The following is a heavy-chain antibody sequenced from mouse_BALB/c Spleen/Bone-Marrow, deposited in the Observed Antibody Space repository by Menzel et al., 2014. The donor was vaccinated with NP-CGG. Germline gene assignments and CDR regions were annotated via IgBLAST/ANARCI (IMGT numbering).Heavy chain of an antibody. CDR2: INPSTGYT. CDR1: GYTFTSYW. J-gene: IGHJ1*01. Sequence: LVESGTELAKPGASVKMSCKASGYTFTSYWMHWVKQRPGQGLEWIGYINPSTGYTDYNQKFKDKATLTADKSSSTAYMHLSSLTSEDSAVYYCARRDYWYFDVWGAGTTVTVSS. CDR3: ARRDYWYFDV. V-gene: IGHV1-7*01.